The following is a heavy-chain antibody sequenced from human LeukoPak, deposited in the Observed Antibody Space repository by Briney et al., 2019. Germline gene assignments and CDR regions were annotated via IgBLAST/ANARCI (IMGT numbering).Heavy chain of an antibody. CDR2: ITWNSDNT. CDR1: GFTFDDYA. J-gene: IGHJ4*02. D-gene: IGHD1-7*01. Sequence: GGSLRLSCAASGFTFDDYAMHWVRHAPGKGLEWVSGITWNSDNTDYVDSVRGRFTISRDNAKNSLYLQMSSLRAEDTALYFCARARGNSYFDSWGQGTLVTVSS. V-gene: IGHV3-9*01. CDR3: ARARGNSYFDS.